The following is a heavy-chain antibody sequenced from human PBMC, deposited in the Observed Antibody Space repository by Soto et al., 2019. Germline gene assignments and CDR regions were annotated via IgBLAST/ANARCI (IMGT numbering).Heavy chain of an antibody. Sequence: VASVKVSCKASGYTFTGYYMHWARQAPGQGLEWMGWINPNSGGTNYAQKFQGRVTMTRDTSISTAYMELSRLRSDDTAVYYCARGYCGGDCSSFAGWFDPWGQGTLVTVSS. CDR2: INPNSGGT. CDR3: ARGYCGGDCSSFAGWFDP. CDR1: GYTFTGYY. J-gene: IGHJ5*02. V-gene: IGHV1-2*02. D-gene: IGHD2-21*02.